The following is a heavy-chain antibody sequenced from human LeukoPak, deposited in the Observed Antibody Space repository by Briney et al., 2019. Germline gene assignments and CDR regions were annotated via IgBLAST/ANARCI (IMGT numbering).Heavy chain of an antibody. CDR3: ATAVRGSYYGSYFDY. CDR2: FDAEDGET. J-gene: IGHJ4*02. V-gene: IGHV1-24*01. Sequence: GAXVKVSCKVSGYTLTELSMHWVRQAPGKGIEWMGGFDAEDGETIYAQKFQGIVTMTEDTSTDTAYMELSSLRSEDTAVYYCATAVRGSYYGSYFDYWGQGTLVTVSS. CDR1: GYTLTELS. D-gene: IGHD1-26*01.